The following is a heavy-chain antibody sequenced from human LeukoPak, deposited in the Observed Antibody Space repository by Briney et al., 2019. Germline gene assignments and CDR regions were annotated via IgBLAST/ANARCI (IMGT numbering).Heavy chain of an antibody. CDR3: ARGYVHAFDL. CDR1: GFIFSGYD. Sequence: GGSLRLSCAASGFIFSGYDMHWVRQPTGKGLEWVSAIGTAGDTYYAASVKGRFTISRENAEKSFYLQLNSLRAGDTAVYYCARGYVHAFDLWGQGTMVTVSS. J-gene: IGHJ3*01. D-gene: IGHD5-12*01. V-gene: IGHV3-13*04. CDR2: IGTAGDT.